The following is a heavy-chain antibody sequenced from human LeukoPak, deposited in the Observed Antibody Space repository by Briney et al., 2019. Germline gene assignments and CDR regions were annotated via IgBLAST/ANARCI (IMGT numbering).Heavy chain of an antibody. J-gene: IGHJ4*02. D-gene: IGHD2-2*01. V-gene: IGHV3-11*01. CDR1: GFSFSDYY. CDR3: ARDRDRGTTTCSVDY. CDR2: ITNSGSTI. Sequence: GGSLRLSCAASGFSFSDYYMSWVRQAPGKGLEWISYITNSGSTIYYAESVKGRFTISRDDAKNSLYLQMNNLRAEDTAVYYCARDRDRGTTTCSVDYWGQGTLVTVSS.